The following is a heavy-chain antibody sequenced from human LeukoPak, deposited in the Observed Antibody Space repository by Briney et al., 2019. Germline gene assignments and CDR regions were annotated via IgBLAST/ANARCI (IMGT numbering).Heavy chain of an antibody. D-gene: IGHD6-19*01. CDR1: GFTFSSYW. CDR2: IKQDGSEK. V-gene: IGHV3-7*01. CDR3: ASSGMAVAGPNFDY. Sequence: PGGSLRLSCVASGFTFSSYWMSWVRQAPGKGLEWVANIKQDGSEKYYVDSVKGRFTISRDNAKNSLYLQTNSLRAEDTAVYYCASSGMAVAGPNFDYWGQGTLVTVSS. J-gene: IGHJ4*02.